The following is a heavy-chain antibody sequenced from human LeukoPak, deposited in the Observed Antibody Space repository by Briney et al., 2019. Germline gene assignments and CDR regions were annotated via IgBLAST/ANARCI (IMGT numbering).Heavy chain of an antibody. CDR3: ARDIENSYGYHLDAFDI. CDR2: ITETGAGT. CDR1: GFMFSRYA. V-gene: IGHV3-23*01. J-gene: IGHJ3*02. D-gene: IGHD5-18*01. Sequence: GGSLRLSCAASGFMFSRYAMIWVRQTPGKGLEWVSAITETGAGTYYADSVKGRFTMSRDNSKNTLYLQMTSLRAEDTAVYYCARDIENSYGYHLDAFDIWGQGTMVTVSS.